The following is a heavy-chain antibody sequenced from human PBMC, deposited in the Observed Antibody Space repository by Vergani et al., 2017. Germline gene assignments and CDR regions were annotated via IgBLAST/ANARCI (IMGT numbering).Heavy chain of an antibody. CDR1: GYTFTAYY. J-gene: IGHJ6*02. V-gene: IGHV1-46*01. CDR2: ISPDGFST. D-gene: IGHD2-15*01. Sequence: QVQLVQSGAEVGKPGASVKISCKASGYTFTAYYIHWVRQAPEQGLEWVGVISPDGFSTFYAQKFQGRVTITRDTSTSTVYVEVTSLRSDDTAVYYCARDIVVVVVATPSAGMDVWGQGTTVTVSS. CDR3: ARDIVVVVVATPSAGMDV.